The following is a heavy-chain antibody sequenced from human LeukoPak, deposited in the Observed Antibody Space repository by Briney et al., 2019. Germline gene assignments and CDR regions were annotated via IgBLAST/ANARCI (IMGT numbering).Heavy chain of an antibody. CDR3: ARGSYCNGGSCYSGYYFDY. CDR1: GGSISSGDYY. J-gene: IGHJ4*02. D-gene: IGHD2-15*01. CDR2: IYTSGST. Sequence: SETLSLTCTVSGGSISSGDYYWSWIRQPAGKGLEWIGRIYTSGSTNYNPSLKSRVTMSVDTSKNQFSLKLSSVTAADTAVYYCARGSYCNGGSCYSGYYFDYWGQGTLVTVSS. V-gene: IGHV4-61*02.